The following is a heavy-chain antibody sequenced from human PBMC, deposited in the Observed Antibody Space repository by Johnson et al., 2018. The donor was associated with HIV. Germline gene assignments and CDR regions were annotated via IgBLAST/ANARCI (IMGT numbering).Heavy chain of an antibody. CDR3: ARDPCEI. CDR2: ISYDGSNK. Sequence: QVQPVESGGGVVQPGRSLSLSCAASGFTFSNYGMHWVRQAPGKGLEWVAAISYDGSNKDSADSVKGRFTISRDNYKNTQYLKMNSLRAEDPAVDYCARDPCEIWGQGTMVTVSS. V-gene: IGHV3-33*05. CDR1: GFTFSNYG. J-gene: IGHJ3*02.